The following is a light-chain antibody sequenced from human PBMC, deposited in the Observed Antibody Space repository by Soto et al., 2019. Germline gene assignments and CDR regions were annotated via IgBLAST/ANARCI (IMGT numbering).Light chain of an antibody. CDR1: QSVSSN. CDR2: GAS. CDR3: QQYNNWPRGT. V-gene: IGKV3-15*01. Sequence: EIVMTQSPATLSVSPGERATLSCRASQSVSSNFAWYQQKPCQAPRLLIYGASTRATGIPARFSGSGSGTEFTLTISSLQSEDFAVYYCQQYNNWPRGTFGQGTKVEIK. J-gene: IGKJ1*01.